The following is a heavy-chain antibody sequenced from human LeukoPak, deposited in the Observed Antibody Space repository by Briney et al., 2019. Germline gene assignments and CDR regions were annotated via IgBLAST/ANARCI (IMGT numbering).Heavy chain of an antibody. J-gene: IGHJ4*02. CDR1: GFTFSSYA. D-gene: IGHD1-1*01. V-gene: IGHV3-23*01. Sequence: PGGSLRLSCAASGFTFSSYAMTWVRQAPGKGLEWVSVISASGGNTFYADSVKGRFTISRDDSKYTLYVQMSSLRAEDTAVYYCARSLKWNLVGFDYWGQGTLVTVSS. CDR3: ARSLKWNLVGFDY. CDR2: ISASGGNT.